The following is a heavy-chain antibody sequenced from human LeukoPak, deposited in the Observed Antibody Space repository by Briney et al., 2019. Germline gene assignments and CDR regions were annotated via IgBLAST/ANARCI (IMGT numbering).Heavy chain of an antibody. CDR2: ISSSSSYI. CDR1: GFTFDDYG. J-gene: IGHJ4*02. V-gene: IGHV3-21*01. CDR3: ARGSVDYYDSSGYGY. D-gene: IGHD3-22*01. Sequence: GGSLRLSCAASGFTFDDYGMSWVRQAPGKGLEWVSSISSSSSYIYYADSVKGRFTISRDNAKNSLYLQMNSLRAEDTAVYYCARGSVDYYDSSGYGYWGQGTLVTVSS.